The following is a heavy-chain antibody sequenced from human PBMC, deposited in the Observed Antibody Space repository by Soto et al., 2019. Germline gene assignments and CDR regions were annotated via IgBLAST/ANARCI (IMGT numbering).Heavy chain of an antibody. J-gene: IGHJ3*02. CDR3: ASAKAVVIAALGI. CDR1: GFTFSDYG. CDR2: ISYEGSNR. D-gene: IGHD2-21*01. Sequence: GGSLRLSCAASGFTFSDYGMHWVRQTPGKGLEWVAVISYEGSNRNYADSVRGRFTISRDNSKNTLYLQMDSLTGADTAVYYCASAKAVVIAALGIWGQGTMVTVSS. V-gene: IGHV3-30*03.